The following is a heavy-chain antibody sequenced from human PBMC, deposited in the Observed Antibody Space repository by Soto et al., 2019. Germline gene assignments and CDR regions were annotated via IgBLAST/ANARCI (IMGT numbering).Heavy chain of an antibody. CDR3: ARGSSSGWYLDY. CDR1: GFTFSSYA. Sequence: GGSLRLSCAASGFTFSSYAMHWVRQAPGKGLEWVAVISYDGSNKYYADSVKGRFTISRDNSKNTLYLRMNSLRAEDTAVYYCARGSSSGWYLDYWGQGTLVTVSS. J-gene: IGHJ4*02. CDR2: ISYDGSNK. V-gene: IGHV3-30-3*01. D-gene: IGHD6-19*01.